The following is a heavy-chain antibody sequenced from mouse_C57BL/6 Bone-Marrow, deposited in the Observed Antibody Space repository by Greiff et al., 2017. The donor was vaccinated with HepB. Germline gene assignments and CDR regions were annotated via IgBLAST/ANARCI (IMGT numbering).Heavy chain of an antibody. CDR2: IDPENGDT. CDR3: TEYYFDY. J-gene: IGHJ2*01. Sequence: EVMLVESGAELVRPGASVKLSCTASGFNIKDYDMRWVKQRPEQGLEWIGWIDPENGDTEYASKFQGKATITADTSSNTAYLQLSNLTSEDTAVYYCTEYYFDYWGQGTTLTVSS. CDR1: GFNIKDYD. V-gene: IGHV14-4*01.